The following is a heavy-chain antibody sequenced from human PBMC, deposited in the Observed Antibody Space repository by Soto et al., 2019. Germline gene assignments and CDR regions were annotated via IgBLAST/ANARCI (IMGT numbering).Heavy chain of an antibody. D-gene: IGHD3-22*01. CDR3: ARRLDYYYDSSGYYD. J-gene: IGHJ4*02. CDR2: IIPIFGTA. Sequence: QVQLVQSGAEVKKPGSSVKVSCKASGGTFSSYAISCVRQAPGQGLKWMGGIIPIFGTANYAQKFQGRVTITADESTSTAYMELSSLKSEVTGVYYCARRLDYYYDSSGYYDWGQGTLVTVSS. CDR1: GGTFSSYA. V-gene: IGHV1-69*01.